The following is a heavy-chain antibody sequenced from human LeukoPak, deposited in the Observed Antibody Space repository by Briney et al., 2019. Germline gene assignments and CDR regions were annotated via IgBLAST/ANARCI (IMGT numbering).Heavy chain of an antibody. CDR1: GFTFDDYA. V-gene: IGHV3-9*01. CDR3: ASSPRRYYYYYGMDV. Sequence: GGSLRLSCAASGFTFDDYAMHWVRQAPGKGLEWVSGISWNSGSIGYADSVKGRFTISRDNAKNSLYPQMNSLRAEDTAVYYCASSPRRYYYYYGMDVWGQGTTVTVSS. D-gene: IGHD6-19*01. CDR2: ISWNSGSI. J-gene: IGHJ6*02.